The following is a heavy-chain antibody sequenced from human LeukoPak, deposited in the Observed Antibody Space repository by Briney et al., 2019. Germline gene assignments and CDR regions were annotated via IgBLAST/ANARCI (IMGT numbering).Heavy chain of an antibody. CDR2: IYYSGST. J-gene: IGHJ4*02. D-gene: IGHD3-22*01. Sequence: PSETLSLTCTVSGGSISSYYWSWIRQPPGKGLEWIGYIYYSGSTNYNPSLKSRVTISVDTSKNQFSLKLSSVTAADTAVYYCARLRTHYYDSNEFDYWGQGTLVTVSS. V-gene: IGHV4-59*08. CDR3: ARLRTHYYDSNEFDY. CDR1: GGSISSYY.